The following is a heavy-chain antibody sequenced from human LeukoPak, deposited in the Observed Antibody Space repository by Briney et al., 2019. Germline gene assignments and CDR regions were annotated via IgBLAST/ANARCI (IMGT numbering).Heavy chain of an antibody. CDR2: IWYDGSNK. CDR3: ARAARALSDY. J-gene: IGHJ4*02. CDR1: GLTFSIYG. V-gene: IGHV3-33*01. D-gene: IGHD6-6*01. Sequence: GRSLRLSCAASGLTFSIYGMHWVRQAPGKGLEWVAVIWYDGSNKYYADSVKGRFTISRDNSKNTLYLQMNSLRAEDTAVYYCARAARALSDYWGQGTLVTVSS.